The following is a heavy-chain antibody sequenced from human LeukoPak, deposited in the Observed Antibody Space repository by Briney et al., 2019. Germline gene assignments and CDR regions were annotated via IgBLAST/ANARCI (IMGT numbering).Heavy chain of an antibody. J-gene: IGHJ5*02. Sequence: ASVKVSCKASGYTFTSYDINWVRQATGQGLEWMGWMNPNSGNTGYAQKFQGRVTMTRDTSTSTVYMELSSLRSEDTAVYYCARGPYYYDSSGLNWFDPWGQGTLVTVSS. D-gene: IGHD3-22*01. CDR3: ARGPYYYDSSGLNWFDP. CDR2: MNPNSGNT. V-gene: IGHV1-8*01. CDR1: GYTFTSYD.